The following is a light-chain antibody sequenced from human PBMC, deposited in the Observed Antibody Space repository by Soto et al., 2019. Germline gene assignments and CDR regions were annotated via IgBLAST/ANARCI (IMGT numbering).Light chain of an antibody. V-gene: IGLV2-11*01. Sequence: QSALTQPRSVSGSPGQSVTISCTGTSSDVGGYNYVSWYQQHLGKAPKLMIYGVNKRPSGAPDRFSGSKSGNTASLTISGLQAEDEADYYCCSYAGNYVYVFGGGTKVTV. J-gene: IGLJ1*01. CDR3: CSYAGNYVYV. CDR2: GVN. CDR1: SSDVGGYNY.